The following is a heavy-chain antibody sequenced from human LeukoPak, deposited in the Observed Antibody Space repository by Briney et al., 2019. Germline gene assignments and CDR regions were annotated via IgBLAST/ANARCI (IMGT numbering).Heavy chain of an antibody. CDR3: AKDSPYGSGSYLDY. V-gene: IGHV3-21*01. Sequence: PGGSLRLSCAASGFTFSSYSMNWVRQAPGKGLEWVSSISSSSSYIYYADSVKGRFTISRDNSKNTLYLQMNSLRAEDTAVYYCAKDSPYGSGSYLDYWGQGTLVTVSS. J-gene: IGHJ4*02. CDR1: GFTFSSYS. CDR2: ISSSSSYI. D-gene: IGHD3-10*01.